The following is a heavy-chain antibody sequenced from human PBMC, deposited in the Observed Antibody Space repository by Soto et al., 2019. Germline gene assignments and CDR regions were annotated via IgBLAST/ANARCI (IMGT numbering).Heavy chain of an antibody. Sequence: GGSLRLSCAASGFTFSSYAMSWVRQAPGKGLEWVSTISGSGGSTYYADSVKGRFTISRDNSKNTLYLQMNSLKVEDTAVYYCARDRDYGDSNGMDVWGQWTTLTVS. CDR2: ISGSGGST. CDR1: GFTFSSYA. V-gene: IGHV3-23*01. D-gene: IGHD4-17*01. J-gene: IGHJ6*02. CDR3: ARDRDYGDSNGMDV.